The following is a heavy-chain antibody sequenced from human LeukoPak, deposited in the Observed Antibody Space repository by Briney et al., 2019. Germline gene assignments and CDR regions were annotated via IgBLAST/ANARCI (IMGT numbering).Heavy chain of an antibody. CDR2: ISAYNGNT. CDR1: GYTFTSYG. D-gene: IGHD3-22*01. J-gene: IGHJ4*02. CDR3: ARMYYDSSGYYSYFDY. Sequence: ASVKVSCKASGYTFTSYGISWVRQAPGQGLEWMGWISAYNGNTNYAQKLQGRATMTTDTSTSTAYMELRSLRSDDTAVYYCARMYYDSSGYYSYFDYWGQGTLVTVSS. V-gene: IGHV1-18*01.